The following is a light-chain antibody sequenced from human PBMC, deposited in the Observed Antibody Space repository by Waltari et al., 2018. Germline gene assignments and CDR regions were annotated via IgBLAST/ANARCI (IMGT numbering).Light chain of an antibody. J-gene: IGKJ3*01. V-gene: IGKV1-33*01. CDR1: QDISNY. Sequence: DIQMTQSPSYLSASVGDRVTITCQASQDISNYLNWYQQKPGKAPKPLIYDASNLETVVPSRFSGSGSGTDFTFTISSLQPEDIATYYCQQYDNLPGFTFGPGTKVDIK. CDR2: DAS. CDR3: QQYDNLPGFT.